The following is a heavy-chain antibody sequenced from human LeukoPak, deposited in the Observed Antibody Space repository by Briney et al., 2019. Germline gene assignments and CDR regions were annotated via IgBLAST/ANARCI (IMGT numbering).Heavy chain of an antibody. CDR1: GFTFSSYA. CDR3: ARDPIEPATYYFDY. CDR2: ISYDGSNK. D-gene: IGHD1-14*01. J-gene: IGHJ4*02. Sequence: PGGSLRLSCAASGFTFSSYAMHWVRQAPGKGLEWVAVISYDGSNKYYADSVKGRFTISRDNSKNTLYLQMNSLRAEDTAVYYCARDPIEPATYYFDYWGQGTLVTVSS. V-gene: IGHV3-30-3*01.